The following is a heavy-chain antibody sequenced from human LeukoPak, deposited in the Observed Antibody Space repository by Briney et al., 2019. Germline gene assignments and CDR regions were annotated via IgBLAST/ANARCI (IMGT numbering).Heavy chain of an antibody. CDR3: AREIGGILVFDY. V-gene: IGHV1-2*02. CDR1: GDKFTAYY. CDR2: INPNSGDS. J-gene: IGHJ4*02. Sequence: ASVKLSCKASGDKFTAYYMHWGGQATGPPVEWWGGINPNSGDSHQAQKFQGRVTMTRDTSISTAYMELSRLRADDTAVYYCAREIGGILVFDYWGQGTLVTVSS. D-gene: IGHD5-18*01.